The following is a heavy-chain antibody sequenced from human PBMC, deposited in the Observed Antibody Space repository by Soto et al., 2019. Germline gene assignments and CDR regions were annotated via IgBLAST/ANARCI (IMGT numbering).Heavy chain of an antibody. Sequence: ASVKVSCKASGYTFTSYDINWVRQAAGQGLEWMGWMNPNSGNTGYAQKFQGRVTMTRNTSISTAYVELSSLRSEDTAVYYCARGRIAAAGNVWCDPWGQGTLVTVSS. V-gene: IGHV1-8*01. CDR1: GYTFTSYD. D-gene: IGHD6-13*01. CDR3: ARGRIAAAGNVWCDP. CDR2: MNPNSGNT. J-gene: IGHJ5*02.